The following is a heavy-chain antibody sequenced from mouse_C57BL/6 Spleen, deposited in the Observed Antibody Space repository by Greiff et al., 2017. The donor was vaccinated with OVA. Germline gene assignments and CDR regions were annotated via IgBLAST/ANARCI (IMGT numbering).Heavy chain of an antibody. CDR3: ARHDGYYVY. CDR2: ISGGGGNT. V-gene: IGHV5-9*01. D-gene: IGHD2-3*01. Sequence: EVMLVESGGGLVKPGGSLKLSCAASGFTFSSYTMSWVRLTPEKRLEWVATISGGGGNTYYPDSVKGRFTISRDNAKNTLYLQMSSLGAEDTALYYCARHDGYYVYWGQGTTLTVSS. CDR1: GFTFSSYT. J-gene: IGHJ2*01.